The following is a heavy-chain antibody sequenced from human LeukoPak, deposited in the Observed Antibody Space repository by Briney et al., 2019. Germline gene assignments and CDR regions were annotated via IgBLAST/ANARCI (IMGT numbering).Heavy chain of an antibody. D-gene: IGHD3-10*01. Sequence: GGSLRLSCAASGFTFSSYWMSWVRQAPGKGLEWVANIKQDGSEKYYVDSVKGRFTISRDNAKNSLYLQMNSLRAEDTAVYYCAGSGSGSKNTYYYYGMDVWGKGTTVTVSS. V-gene: IGHV3-7*03. CDR1: GFTFSSYW. CDR2: IKQDGSEK. CDR3: AGSGSGSKNTYYYYGMDV. J-gene: IGHJ6*04.